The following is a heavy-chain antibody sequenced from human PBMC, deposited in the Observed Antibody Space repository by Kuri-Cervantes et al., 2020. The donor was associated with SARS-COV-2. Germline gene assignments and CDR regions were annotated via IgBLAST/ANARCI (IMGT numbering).Heavy chain of an antibody. CDR3: VENDYYDSSGYSHFDY. D-gene: IGHD3-22*01. V-gene: IGHV4-39*01. CDR2: IYYSGAT. CDR1: GDSISRSTYY. Sequence: GSLRLSCTFSGDSISRSTYYWGWIRQPPGKGLEWIGAIYYSGATHYNPSLKSRVTISVDTSKNQFSLKLSSVTAADTAVYYCVENDYYDSSGYSHFDYWGQGTLVTVSS. J-gene: IGHJ4*02.